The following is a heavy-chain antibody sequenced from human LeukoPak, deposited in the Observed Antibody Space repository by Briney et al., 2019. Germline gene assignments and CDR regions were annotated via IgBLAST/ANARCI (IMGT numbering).Heavy chain of an antibody. V-gene: IGHV1-2*02. J-gene: IGHJ4*02. CDR1: GYTFTGYS. CDR3: ARVGVEGASCYDY. D-gene: IGHD2-2*01. CDR2: INPNSGVT. Sequence: GESLKISGKGSGYTFTGYSMHWVRQAPGQGLEWMGWINPNSGVTNYAQKFQGRVTMTRDTSISTAYMELSSLRSDDTAVYYCARVGVEGASCYDYWGQGTLVTVSS.